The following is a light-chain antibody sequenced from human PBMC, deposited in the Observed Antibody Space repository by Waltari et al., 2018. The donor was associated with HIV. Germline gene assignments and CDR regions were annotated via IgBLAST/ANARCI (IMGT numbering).Light chain of an antibody. Sequence: QSALTQPASVSGSPGQSITISCTGTSSNIGTYNLVSWHQQHPGKAPKTLIYEVSQRPSWVSKRFSGSKSGNTASLTISGLQAEDEADYYCCSYAGSSTLVFGGGTKVTVL. J-gene: IGLJ3*02. CDR3: CSYAGSSTLV. V-gene: IGLV2-23*02. CDR1: SSNIGTYNL. CDR2: EVS.